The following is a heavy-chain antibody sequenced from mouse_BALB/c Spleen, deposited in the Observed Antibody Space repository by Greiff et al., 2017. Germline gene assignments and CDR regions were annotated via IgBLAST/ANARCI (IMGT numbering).Heavy chain of an antibody. D-gene: IGHD4-1*01. CDR3: ARSWDYRYIDV. J-gene: IGHJ1*01. Sequence: EVQVVESGPELVKPGASVKMSCKASGYTFTSYVMHWVKQKPGQGLEWIGYINPYNDGTKYNEKFKGKATLTSDKSSSTAYMELSSLTSEDSAVYYCARSWDYRYIDVWGAGTTVTVSS. CDR2: INPYNDGT. CDR1: GYTFTSYV. V-gene: IGHV1-14*01.